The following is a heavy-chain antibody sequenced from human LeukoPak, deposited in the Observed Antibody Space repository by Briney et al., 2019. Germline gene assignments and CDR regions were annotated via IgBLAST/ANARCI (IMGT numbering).Heavy chain of an antibody. CDR1: GFAFGTYW. CDR3: ARRVVGGTDYFDY. D-gene: IGHD1-26*01. V-gene: IGHV3-7*01. CDR2: IKIDGTEK. J-gene: IGHJ4*02. Sequence: GGSLRLSCAASGFAFGTYWMTWVRQAPGKGLEWVANIKIDGTEKRYADSVKGRFTISRDNAKNSLYLQMSSLRAEDTAVYYCARRVVGGTDYFDYWGQGTLVTVSS.